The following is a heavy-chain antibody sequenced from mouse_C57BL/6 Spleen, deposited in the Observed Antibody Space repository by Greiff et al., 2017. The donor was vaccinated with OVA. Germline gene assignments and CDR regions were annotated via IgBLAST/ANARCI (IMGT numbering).Heavy chain of an antibody. J-gene: IGHJ4*01. Sequence: EVMLVESGGGLVKPGGSLKLSCAASGFTFSDYGMHWVRQAPEKGLEWVAYISSGSSTIYYADTVKGRFTISRDNAKNTLFLQMTSLRSEDTAMYYCARGDYYGSSYAMGYWGQGTSVTVSS. V-gene: IGHV5-17*01. D-gene: IGHD1-1*01. CDR3: ARGDYYGSSYAMGY. CDR2: ISSGSSTI. CDR1: GFTFSDYG.